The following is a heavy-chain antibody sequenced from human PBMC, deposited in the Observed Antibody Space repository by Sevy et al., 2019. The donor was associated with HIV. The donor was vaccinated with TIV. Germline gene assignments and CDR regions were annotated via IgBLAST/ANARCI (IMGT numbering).Heavy chain of an antibody. CDR3: ARDHVKDGDLGDYYYYAMDV. V-gene: IGHV3-11*01. CDR2: ISGSGSTI. Sequence: GGSLRLSCAASGFTLSDYYMSWIRQAPGKGLEWVSYISGSGSTIYYADSVKGRFTISRDNAKNSLSLTMNSLRAEDTAVYFCARDHVKDGDLGDYYYYAMDVWGQGTTVTVSS. D-gene: IGHD4-17*01. J-gene: IGHJ6*02. CDR1: GFTLSDYY.